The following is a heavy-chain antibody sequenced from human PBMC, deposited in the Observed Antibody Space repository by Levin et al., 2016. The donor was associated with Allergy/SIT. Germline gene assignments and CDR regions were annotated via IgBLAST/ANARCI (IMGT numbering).Heavy chain of an antibody. J-gene: IGHJ4*02. CDR2: IIPIFGTA. V-gene: IGHV1-69*01. Sequence: WVRQAPGQGLEWMGGIIPIFGTANYAQKFQGRVTITADESTSTAYMELSSLRSEDTAVYYCARSPLAVAGTGGLAYWGQGTLVTVSS. CDR3: ARSPLAVAGTGGLAY. D-gene: IGHD6-19*01.